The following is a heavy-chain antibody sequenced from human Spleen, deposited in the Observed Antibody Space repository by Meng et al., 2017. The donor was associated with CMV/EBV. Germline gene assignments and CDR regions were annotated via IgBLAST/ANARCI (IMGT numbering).Heavy chain of an antibody. Sequence: QWQLVQCGSEAKKPGASVKVSCKTSGYTFVVHYIHWVRHAPGQGLEWMGRFNPKSAGTDYVEKFQGRVTMTRDTSISTAYMELSRLRSDDTAVYYCARSGDSSSKAVGWFDPWGQGTLVTVSS. D-gene: IGHD6-6*01. CDR3: ARSGDSSSKAVGWFDP. J-gene: IGHJ5*02. CDR2: FNPKSAGT. V-gene: IGHV1-2*06. CDR1: GYTFVVHY.